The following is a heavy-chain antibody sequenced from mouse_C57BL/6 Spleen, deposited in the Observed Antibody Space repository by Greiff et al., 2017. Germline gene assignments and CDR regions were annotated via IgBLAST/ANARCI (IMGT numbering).Heavy chain of an antibody. J-gene: IGHJ2*01. V-gene: IGHV14-4*01. CDR1: GFNIKDDY. Sequence: VQLQQSGAELVRPGASVKLSCTASGFNIKDDYMHWVKQRPEQGLEWIGWIVPENGDTEYASKFQGKATITADTSSNTSYLQLSSLTSEDTAVYYCTKGLLRPFDYWGQGTTLTVSS. CDR2: IVPENGDT. D-gene: IGHD2-3*01. CDR3: TKGLLRPFDY.